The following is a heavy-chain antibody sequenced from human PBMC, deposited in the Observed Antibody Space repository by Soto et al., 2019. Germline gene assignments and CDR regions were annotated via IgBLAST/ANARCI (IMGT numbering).Heavy chain of an antibody. CDR1: GDTFTFYS. D-gene: IGHD3-10*01. Sequence: QVQLVQSGAEVKRPGSSVKVSCKASGDTFTFYSINWVRQAPGLGLEWMGRINPILSMSNYAQRFQGRVTMTADKSTSTAYTALSSLRSEDTAIYYCASSYGSGYRAFDSWGQGALVTVSS. J-gene: IGHJ4*02. CDR2: INPILSMS. V-gene: IGHV1-69*02. CDR3: ASSYGSGYRAFDS.